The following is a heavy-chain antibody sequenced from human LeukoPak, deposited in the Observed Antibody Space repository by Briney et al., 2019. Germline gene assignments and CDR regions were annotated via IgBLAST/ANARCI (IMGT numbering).Heavy chain of an antibody. D-gene: IGHD6-19*01. CDR2: ISSSGSTI. CDR1: GFTFSSYE. V-gene: IGHV3-48*03. J-gene: IGHJ4*02. CDR3: ARAPSIAVAGTGYFDY. Sequence: GGSVRLSCAASGFTFSSYEMNWVRQAPGKGLEWGSYISSSGSTIYYADSVKGRFTISRDNAKNSLYLQMNSLRAEDTAVYYCARAPSIAVAGTGYFDYWGQGTLVTVSS.